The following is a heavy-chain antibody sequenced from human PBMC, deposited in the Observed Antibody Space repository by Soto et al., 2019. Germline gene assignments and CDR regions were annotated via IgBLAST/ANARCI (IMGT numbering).Heavy chain of an antibody. J-gene: IGHJ4*02. CDR3: ATQRRYNWNDLGALDY. Sequence: SETLSLTCTVSGGSISSYYWSWIRQPPGKGLEWIGYIYYSGSTNYNPSLKSRVNTSVDTAKNQCSLKLSAVTAADTAVYYCATQRRYNWNDLGALDYWGQGTLVTVSS. D-gene: IGHD1-1*01. CDR1: GGSISSYY. V-gene: IGHV4-59*08. CDR2: IYYSGST.